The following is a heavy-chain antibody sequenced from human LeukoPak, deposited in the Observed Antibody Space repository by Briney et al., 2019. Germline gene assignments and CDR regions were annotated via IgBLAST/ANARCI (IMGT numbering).Heavy chain of an antibody. CDR2: ISWDGGTT. CDR1: GFTFDDYT. CDR3: ARVTLLPNYYDSSGLDAFDI. Sequence: GGSLRLSCAASGFTFDDYTMHWVRQAPGKGLEWVSLISWDGGTTYSADFMKGRFSISRDNSKNSLYLQMNSLRAEDTAVYYCARVTLLPNYYDSSGLDAFDIWGQGTMVTVSS. D-gene: IGHD3-22*01. J-gene: IGHJ3*02. V-gene: IGHV3-43*01.